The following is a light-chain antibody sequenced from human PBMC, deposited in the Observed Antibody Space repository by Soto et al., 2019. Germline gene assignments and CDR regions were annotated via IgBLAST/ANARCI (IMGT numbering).Light chain of an antibody. CDR3: AAWDDSLNGYV. CDR1: NSNVGNNT. V-gene: IGLV1-44*01. Sequence: QSVLTQPPSASGTPGQRVTISCSGSNSNVGNNTVNWYQHLPGMAPKVLIYSDNQRPSGVPDRVSGSKSGTSASLAISGLQSEDEADYFCAAWDDSLNGYVFGSGTK. J-gene: IGLJ1*01. CDR2: SDN.